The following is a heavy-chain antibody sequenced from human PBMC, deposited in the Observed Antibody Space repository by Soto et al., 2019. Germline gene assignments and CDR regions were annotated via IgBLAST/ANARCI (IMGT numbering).Heavy chain of an antibody. Sequence: LRLSCAASGFTFSSYAMHWVRQAPGKGLEWVAVISYDGSNKYYADSVKGRFTISRDNSKNTLYLQMNSLRAEDTAVYYCARESVESGSYFYYYYGMDVWGQGTTVTVSS. V-gene: IGHV3-30-3*01. CDR3: ARESVESGSYFYYYYGMDV. J-gene: IGHJ6*02. CDR2: ISYDGSNK. D-gene: IGHD1-26*01. CDR1: GFTFSSYA.